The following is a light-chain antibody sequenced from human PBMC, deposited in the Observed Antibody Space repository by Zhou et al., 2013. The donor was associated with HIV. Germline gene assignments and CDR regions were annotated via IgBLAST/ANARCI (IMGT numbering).Light chain of an antibody. Sequence: IQMTQSPSTLSASVGDRVTITCRASQSISSWVAWYQQKPGKVPKLLIYKASSLESGVPSRFSGSGSGTDFTLTISSLQPEDFATYYCQQSYSSPYTFGQGTKLEFK. J-gene: IGKJ2*01. CDR1: QSISSW. V-gene: IGKV1-5*03. CDR3: QQSYSSPYT. CDR2: KAS.